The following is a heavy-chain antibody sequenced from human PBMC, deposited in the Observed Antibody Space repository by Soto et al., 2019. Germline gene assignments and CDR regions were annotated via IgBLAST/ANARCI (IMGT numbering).Heavy chain of an antibody. J-gene: IGHJ4*02. CDR2: IYYSGDT. D-gene: IGHD6-13*01. CDR3: ASLQVPGNFDY. Sequence: QLQLQESGPGLVKPSETLSLTCTVSGGSIRSSNYYWAWVRQPPGKGLEWIANIYYSGDTYFHPSLRNRLTVSVDTSKNQFSLKLSSLTAAETAMYYCASLQVPGNFDYWGQGTVVTVSS. V-gene: IGHV4-39*01. CDR1: GGSIRSSNYY.